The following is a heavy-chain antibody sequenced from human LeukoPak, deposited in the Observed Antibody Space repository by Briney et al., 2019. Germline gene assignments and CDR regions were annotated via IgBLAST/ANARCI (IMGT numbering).Heavy chain of an antibody. V-gene: IGHV1-18*01. CDR2: ISADNGNT. CDR1: GYTFTSYA. J-gene: IGHJ5*02. CDR3: ARDTPLRLENWFDP. D-gene: IGHD1-1*01. Sequence: ASVKVSCKASGYTFTSYAISWVRQAPGQGLEWMGWISADNGNTDYAQRFQGRVTMTTDTSTSTAYMELRSLRSEDTAVYYCARDTPLRLENWFDPWGQGTLVTVSS.